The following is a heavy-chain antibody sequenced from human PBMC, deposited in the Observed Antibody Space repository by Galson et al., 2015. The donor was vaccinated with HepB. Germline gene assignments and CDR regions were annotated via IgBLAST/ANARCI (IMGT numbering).Heavy chain of an antibody. CDR3: AGNRLHGGAPTLDY. CDR1: GFSFSNYW. Sequence: SLRLSCAVSGFSFSNYWMTWVRQAPGKGLEWVANIKQDGSEQYYVGSVMGRFTISRDNAKNSLYLQMNCLRAEDTAVYYCAGNRLHGGAPTLDYWGQGALVTVSS. J-gene: IGHJ4*02. D-gene: IGHD2-21*01. CDR2: IKQDGSEQ. V-gene: IGHV3-7*03.